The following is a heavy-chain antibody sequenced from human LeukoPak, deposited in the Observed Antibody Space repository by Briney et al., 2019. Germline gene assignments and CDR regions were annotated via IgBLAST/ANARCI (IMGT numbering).Heavy chain of an antibody. D-gene: IGHD1-26*01. CDR3: VREATGYSFADY. CDR1: GFTFSSYS. J-gene: IGHJ4*02. CDR2: ISSSSSYI. Sequence: GGSLRLSCAASGFTFSSYSMNWVRQAPGKGLEWVSSISSSSSYIYYADSVKGRFTISRDNAKNSLYLQMNSLRAEDTAVYYCVREATGYSFADYWGQGTLVSVSS. V-gene: IGHV3-21*04.